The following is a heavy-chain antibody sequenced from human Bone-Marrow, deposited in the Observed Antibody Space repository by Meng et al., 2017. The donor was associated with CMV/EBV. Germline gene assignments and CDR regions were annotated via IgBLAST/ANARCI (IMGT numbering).Heavy chain of an antibody. CDR3: ARDPPVPTAGGFDY. V-gene: IGHV4-39*07. CDR2: IYYSGST. D-gene: IGHD6-13*01. CDR1: GGSISSSSYY. Sequence: QGQLQQWGAGLLKPSETLSLTCTVSGGSISSSSYYWGWIRQPPGKGLEWIGSIYYSGSTYYNPSLKSRVTISVDTSKNQFSLKLSSVTAADTAVYYCARDPPVPTAGGFDYWGQGTLVTVSS. J-gene: IGHJ4*02.